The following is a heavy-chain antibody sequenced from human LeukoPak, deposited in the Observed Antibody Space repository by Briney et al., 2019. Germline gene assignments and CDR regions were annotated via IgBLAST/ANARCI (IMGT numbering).Heavy chain of an antibody. J-gene: IGHJ4*02. Sequence: SVKVSCKASGGTFSSYAISWVRQAPGQGLEWMGRIIPILGIANYAQKFQGRVTMTRDTSTSTLYMGLSSLRSEDTATYFCARGADQEFDFWGQGTLVTVSS. CDR1: GGTFSSYA. CDR2: IIPILGIA. V-gene: IGHV1-69*04. CDR3: ARGADQEFDF.